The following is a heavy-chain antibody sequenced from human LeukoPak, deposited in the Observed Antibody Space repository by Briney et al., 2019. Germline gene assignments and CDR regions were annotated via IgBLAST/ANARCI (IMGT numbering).Heavy chain of an antibody. Sequence: GASVKVSCKASGYTFTGYYMHWVRQAPGQGLEWMGWINPNSGGTNYAQKFQGRVTMTRDTSISTAYMELSRLRSDDTAVYYCARAIVGATTPFDYWGQGTLVTVSS. V-gene: IGHV1-2*02. CDR3: ARAIVGATTPFDY. J-gene: IGHJ4*01. CDR2: INPNSGGT. D-gene: IGHD1-26*01. CDR1: GYTFTGYY.